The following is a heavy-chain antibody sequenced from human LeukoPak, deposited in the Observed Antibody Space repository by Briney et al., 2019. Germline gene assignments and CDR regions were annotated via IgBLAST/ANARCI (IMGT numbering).Heavy chain of an antibody. J-gene: IGHJ6*02. CDR3: ARAGEVVAATRSYYYYGMDV. CDR2: INAGNGNT. Sequence: ASVKVSRKASGYTFTSYAMHWVRQAPGQRLEWMGWINAGNGNTKYSQKFQGRVTITRDTSASTAYMELSSLRSEDTAVYYCARAGEVVAATRSYYYYGMDVWGQGTTVTVSS. V-gene: IGHV1-3*01. CDR1: GYTFTSYA. D-gene: IGHD2-15*01.